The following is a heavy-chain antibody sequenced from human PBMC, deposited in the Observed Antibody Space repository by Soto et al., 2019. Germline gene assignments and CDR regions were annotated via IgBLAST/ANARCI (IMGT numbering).Heavy chain of an antibody. CDR3: ARAPATNYYGSGSYLYYFDY. J-gene: IGHJ4*02. Sequence: SVKVSCKASGGTFSSSAISWVRQAPGQGLEWMGGIIPIFGTANYAQKFQGRVTITADESTSTAYMELSSLRSEDTAVYYCARAPATNYYGSGSYLYYFDYWGQGTLVTVSS. V-gene: IGHV1-69*13. CDR2: IIPIFGTA. CDR1: GGTFSSSA. D-gene: IGHD3-10*01.